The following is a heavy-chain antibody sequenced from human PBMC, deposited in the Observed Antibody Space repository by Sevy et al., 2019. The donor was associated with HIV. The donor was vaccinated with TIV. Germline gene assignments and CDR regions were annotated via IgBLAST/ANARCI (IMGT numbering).Heavy chain of an antibody. J-gene: IGHJ4*02. CDR3: VKDHEYCDSSRCYVGFFEY. CDR2: IWYDGSNE. V-gene: IGHV3-30*02. D-gene: IGHD2-2*01. CDR1: GFKFSDYG. Sequence: GGSLRLSCAASGFKFSDYGMHWVRQAPGKGLEWVAVIWYDGSNEYYSDSVKGRFAISRDNSRNTLTLRMNSLRAEDTAVYYCVKDHEYCDSSRCYVGFFEYWGRGTLVTVSS.